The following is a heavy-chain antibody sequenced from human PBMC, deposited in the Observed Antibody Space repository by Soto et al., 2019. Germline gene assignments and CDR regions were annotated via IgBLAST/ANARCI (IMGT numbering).Heavy chain of an antibody. V-gene: IGHV1-69*01. CDR3: ARSRNVAEFNDYGGNYHGFDI. CDR2: IIPMFGTP. D-gene: IGHD4-17*01. CDR1: GGSVNSHA. Sequence: QVQLEQSGAEVKKDGSSVKVSCKAFGGSVNSHAISWVRQAPGQGLEWMGGIIPMFGTPTYAQKFQAGVTSSAEDSKSTVSLDLRSLRSEDTAVYYCARSRNVAEFNDYGGNYHGFDIWGHGTMVTVSS. J-gene: IGHJ3*02.